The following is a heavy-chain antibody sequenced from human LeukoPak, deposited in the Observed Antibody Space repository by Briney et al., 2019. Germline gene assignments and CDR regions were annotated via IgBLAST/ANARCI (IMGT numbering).Heavy chain of an antibody. CDR2: IDASGRR. V-gene: IGHV4-4*07. CDR1: GRSIKSYY. CDR3: AREYGDFDH. Sequence: SETLSLTCTVSGRSIKSYYWSWIRQPVGKGLEWIGRIDASGRRNYNSSLKSRVTMSLDTSKNQFSLKVTSVTAADTAVYYCAREYGDFDHWGQGTLVTVSS. D-gene: IGHD4-17*01. J-gene: IGHJ4*02.